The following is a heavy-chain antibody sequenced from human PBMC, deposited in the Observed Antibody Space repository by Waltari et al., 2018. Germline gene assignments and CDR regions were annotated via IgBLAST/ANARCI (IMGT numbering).Heavy chain of an antibody. CDR1: GGSFSGYY. J-gene: IGHJ5*02. D-gene: IGHD2-2*01. Sequence: QVQLQQWGAGLLKPSETLSLTCAVYGGSFSGYYWSWIRQPPGKGLEWIGEINHSGSTNYNPSLKRRVTISVDTSKNQFSLKLSSVTAADTAVYYCARGRDIVVVPAAIWFDPWGQGTLVTVSS. V-gene: IGHV4-34*01. CDR3: ARGRDIVVVPAAIWFDP. CDR2: INHSGST.